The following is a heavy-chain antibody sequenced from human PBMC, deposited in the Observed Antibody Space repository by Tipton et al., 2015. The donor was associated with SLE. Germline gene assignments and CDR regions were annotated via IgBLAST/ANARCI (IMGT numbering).Heavy chain of an antibody. CDR3: ARGMLTWRGAIVGVDV. V-gene: IGHV4-30-2*01. D-gene: IGHD2-8*01. CDR1: GDSISSNSYS. CDR2: IHHTGST. Sequence: TLSLTCEVSGDSISSNSYSWGWIRQPPGKGLEFIGYIHHTGSTYYSPSLKSRVTMSVDTAKNQFSLKLTSVTAADTAVYYCARGMLTWRGAIVGVDVWGQGTTVNVSS. J-gene: IGHJ6*02.